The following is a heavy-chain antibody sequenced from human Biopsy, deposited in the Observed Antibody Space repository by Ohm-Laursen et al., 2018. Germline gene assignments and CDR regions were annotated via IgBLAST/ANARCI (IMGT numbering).Heavy chain of an antibody. CDR3: ARGSNDFGGLYFPR. J-gene: IGHJ4*02. D-gene: IGHD4-23*01. CDR1: GGSFTGHY. V-gene: IGHV4-59*11. CDR2: ISYTGYT. Sequence: SETLSLTCTVSGGSFTGHYWSWIRQPPGKGLEWIGHISYTGYTSYNASLKSRVTISVDTSRNHFSLWVGSFTAADTAVYYCARGSNDFGGLYFPRWGQGTLLTVSP.